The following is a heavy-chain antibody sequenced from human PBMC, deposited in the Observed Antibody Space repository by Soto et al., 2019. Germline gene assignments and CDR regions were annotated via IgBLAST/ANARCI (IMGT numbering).Heavy chain of an antibody. J-gene: IGHJ6*03. V-gene: IGHV4-59*01. Sequence: QVHPQESGPGLLKPSETLSLTCTVSGGSISRYYWSWIRQPPGKGLEWIGDTFYSGSANYNPSLKSRVTISVDTSENQVSLKLSPVPAADTAVYYCARRCPKDSHYYMDDWGKGTTVSVSS. D-gene: IGHD2-15*01. CDR1: GGSISRYY. CDR2: TFYSGSA. CDR3: ARRCPKDSHYYMDD.